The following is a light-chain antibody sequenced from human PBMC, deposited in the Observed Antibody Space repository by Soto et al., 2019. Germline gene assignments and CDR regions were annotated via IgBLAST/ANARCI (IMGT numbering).Light chain of an antibody. J-gene: IGKJ4*01. CDR1: QNVSSY. Sequence: IFFTQSSAPLSFSPAERGNPAWRASQNVSSYSAWYQQKPGQAPRLLIYDASNRATGIPARFSGSGSGTDFTLTISSLEPEDFAVYYCQQRSNWPPRITFGGGTKVDIK. V-gene: IGKV3-11*01. CDR3: QQRSNWPPRIT. CDR2: DAS.